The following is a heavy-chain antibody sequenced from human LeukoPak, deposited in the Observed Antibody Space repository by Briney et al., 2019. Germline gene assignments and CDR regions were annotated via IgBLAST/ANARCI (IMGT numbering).Heavy chain of an antibody. V-gene: IGHV3-21*01. J-gene: IGHJ4*02. CDR3: VRDVWGDRDSYFDC. CDR1: GFTFSSYS. CDR2: ITTSSTYI. D-gene: IGHD3-16*01. Sequence: PGGSLRLSCAASGFTFSSYSMSWVRQAPGEGLEWVSSITTSSTYISYADSVKGRFTISRDNAKNSLYLQMNSLRAEDTAVYYCVRDVWGDRDSYFDCWGQGTLVIVSS.